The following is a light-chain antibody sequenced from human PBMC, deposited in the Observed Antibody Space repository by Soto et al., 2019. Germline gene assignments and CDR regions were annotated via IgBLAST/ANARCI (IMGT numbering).Light chain of an antibody. Sequence: QTVVTQEPSFSVSPGGTVKLTCGLSSGSVSTSYYPSWYQQTPGQAPRTLIYSTDSRSSGVPDRFSGSILGNKAALTITGAHADDDSDYYCVLYMGSGISVFGGGTKLTVL. CDR3: VLYMGSGISV. V-gene: IGLV8-61*01. J-gene: IGLJ2*01. CDR1: SGSVSTSYY. CDR2: STD.